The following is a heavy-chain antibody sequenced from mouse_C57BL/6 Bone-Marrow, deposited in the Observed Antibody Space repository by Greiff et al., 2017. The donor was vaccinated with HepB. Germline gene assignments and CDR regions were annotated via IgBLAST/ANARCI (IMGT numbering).Heavy chain of an antibody. Sequence: QVHVQQSGAELARPGASVKLSCKASGYTFTSYGISWVKQRTGQGLEWIGEIYPRSGNTYYNEKFKGKATLTADKSSSTAYMELRSLTSEDSAVYVCVTCTTVVDSMENWGQGNAVTVSS. CDR3: VTCTTVVDSMEN. D-gene: IGHD1-1*01. CDR1: GYTFTSYG. CDR2: IYPRSGNT. J-gene: IGHJ4*01. V-gene: IGHV1-81*01.